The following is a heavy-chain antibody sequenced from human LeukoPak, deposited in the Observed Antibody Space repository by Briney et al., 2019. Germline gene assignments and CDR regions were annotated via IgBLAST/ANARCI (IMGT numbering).Heavy chain of an antibody. CDR1: GYTFTGYY. CDR2: INPNSGGT. J-gene: IGHJ4*02. Sequence: ASVKVSCKASGYTFTGYYMYWVRQAPGQGLEWMGRINPNSGGTNYAQKFQGRVTMTRDTSISTAYMELSSLRSEDTAVYYCARAPHWGATEYYFDYWGQGTLVTVSS. V-gene: IGHV1-2*06. CDR3: ARAPHWGATEYYFDY. D-gene: IGHD1-26*01.